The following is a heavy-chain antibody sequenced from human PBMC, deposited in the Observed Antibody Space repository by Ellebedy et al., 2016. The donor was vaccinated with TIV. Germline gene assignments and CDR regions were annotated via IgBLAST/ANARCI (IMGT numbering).Heavy chain of an antibody. CDR2: FGVSGDST. CDR3: ARGKSGTYIHHAFDY. J-gene: IGHJ4*02. V-gene: IGHV3-23*01. D-gene: IGHD1-14*01. CDR1: GFTFSNFA. Sequence: PGGSLRLSCAAYGFTFSNFAMSWVRQAPGKGLEWVSGFGVSGDSTYYADSVKGRFSISRDNSRNTLYLQMNSLRAEDTAIYYCARGKSGTYIHHAFDYWGQGTLVTVSS.